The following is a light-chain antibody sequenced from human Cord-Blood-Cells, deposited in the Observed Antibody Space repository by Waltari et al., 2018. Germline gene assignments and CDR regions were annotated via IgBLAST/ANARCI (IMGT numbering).Light chain of an antibody. Sequence: QSALTQPASVSGSPGQSITISCTGTSSDVGGYNYVSWYQQHPGKAPKLVIYDVSKRPSGVSNRFSCSKSGNTASLTISGLQAEDEADYYCSSYTSSSTVFGGGTKLTVL. V-gene: IGLV2-14*01. CDR3: SSYTSSSTV. CDR1: SSDVGGYNY. J-gene: IGLJ3*02. CDR2: DVS.